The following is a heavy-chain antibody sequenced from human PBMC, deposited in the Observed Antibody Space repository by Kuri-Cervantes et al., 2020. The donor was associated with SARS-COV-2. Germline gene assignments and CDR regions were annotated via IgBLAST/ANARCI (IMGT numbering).Heavy chain of an antibody. CDR1: GFSLSTSGVG. D-gene: IGHD3-3*01. J-gene: IGHJ4*02. CDR2: IDWDDDK. Sequence: SGPTLVKPTQTLTLTCTFSGFSLSTSGVGVGWIRQPPGKALEWLARIDWDDDKYYSTSLKTRLTISKDTSKSQVVLTMTNMDPVDTATYYCARISYDFWSGYTGFDYWGQGTLVTVSS. V-gene: IGHV2-70*11. CDR3: ARISYDFWSGYTGFDY.